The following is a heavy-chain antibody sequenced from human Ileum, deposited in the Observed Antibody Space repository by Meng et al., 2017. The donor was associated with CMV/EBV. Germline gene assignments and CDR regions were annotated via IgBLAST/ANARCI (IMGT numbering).Heavy chain of an antibody. CDR2: IYPRDSDT. Sequence: SGYTFTNYWIGWVRQMPGKGLEWLGIIYPRDSDTRYSPSFQGQVTISADKSISTAYLQWSSLKASDTAMYYCARLSTAMVPRLVDYWGQGTLVTVSS. CDR3: ARLSTAMVPRLVDY. J-gene: IGHJ4*02. V-gene: IGHV5-51*01. D-gene: IGHD2-21*02. CDR1: GYTFTNYW.